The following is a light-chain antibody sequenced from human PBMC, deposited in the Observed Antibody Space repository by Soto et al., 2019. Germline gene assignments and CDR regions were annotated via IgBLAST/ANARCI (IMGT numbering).Light chain of an antibody. CDR1: QSVSSSY. J-gene: IGKJ2*01. Sequence: EIVLTQSPGTLSLSPGERATLSCRASQSVSSSYLAWYQQKPGQAPRLLIYGASSRATGIPDRFSGSGSGTDFTLTSSRLEPEDVAVYYCQQYGSSPRYTFGQGTKLEIK. CDR2: GAS. CDR3: QQYGSSPRYT. V-gene: IGKV3-20*01.